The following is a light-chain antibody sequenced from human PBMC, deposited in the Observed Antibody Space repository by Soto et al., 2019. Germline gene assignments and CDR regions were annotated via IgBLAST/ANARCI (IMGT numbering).Light chain of an antibody. CDR2: EVN. CDR3: CAYGGSGNWV. CDR1: SSDVGGYDY. J-gene: IGLJ3*02. V-gene: IGLV2-8*01. Sequence: QSALTQPASVSGSPGQSVTISCTGTSSDVGGYDYVSWYQQHPGTAPKLILYEVNNRPSGVPDRFSGSKSGNTASLAVSGLQAEDEAHYYCCAYGGSGNWVFGGGTKLTVL.